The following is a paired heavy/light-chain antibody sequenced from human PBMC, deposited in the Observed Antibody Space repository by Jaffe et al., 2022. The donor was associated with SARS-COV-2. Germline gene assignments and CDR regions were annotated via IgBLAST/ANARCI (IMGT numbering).Heavy chain of an antibody. CDR1: GFTFSDYY. D-gene: IGHD6-25*01. J-gene: IGHJ5*02. CDR2: ISTGGNYM. CDR3: ARGSQRSLAWFDP. Sequence: QVQLVESGGGLVKPGGSLRLSCATSGFTFSDYYMTWIRQAPGKGLEWVSYISTGGNYMDHADSVKGRFTISRDSAKNSVYLQMNSLRAEDTAVYYCARGSQRSLAWFDPWGQGTLVTVSS. V-gene: IGHV3-11*01.
Light chain of an antibody. V-gene: IGKV3-15*01. Sequence: EIVMTQSPATLSVSPGERATLSCRASQSISSKLAWYQQKPGQAPRLLIYDASTRATGIPARFSGSGSGTEFTLTISSLQSEDFAVYYCQQYNFWYTFGQGTELEIK. CDR3: QQYNFWYT. CDR2: DAS. CDR1: QSISSK. J-gene: IGKJ2*01.